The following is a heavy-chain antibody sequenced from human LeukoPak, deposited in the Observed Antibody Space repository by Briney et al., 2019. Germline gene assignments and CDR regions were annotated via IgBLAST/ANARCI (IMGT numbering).Heavy chain of an antibody. CDR2: IYYSGST. Sequence: SETLSLTCTVSGGSISSSSYYWGWIRQPPGKGLEWIGSIYYSGSTYYNPSLKSRVTISVDTSKNQFSLKLSSVTAADTAVYYCARLAYCGGDCSDYWGQGTLVTVLS. CDR1: GGSISSSSYY. D-gene: IGHD2-21*01. V-gene: IGHV4-39*01. J-gene: IGHJ4*02. CDR3: ARLAYCGGDCSDY.